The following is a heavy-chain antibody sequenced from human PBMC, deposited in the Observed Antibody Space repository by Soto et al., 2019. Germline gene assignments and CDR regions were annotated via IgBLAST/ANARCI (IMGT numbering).Heavy chain of an antibody. J-gene: IGHJ4*02. CDR3: VKQAHRLGGVDFDY. V-gene: IGHV3-64D*06. CDR2: VSTSGRST. CDR1: GFIFSEST. D-gene: IGHD3-16*01. Sequence: VGSLRLSCSASGFIFSESTIYWVRQVPGKGLEAISAVSTSGRSTYYADSVKDRFTISRDNSKNTLFLQMGSLRPEDTAIYYCVKQAHRLGGVDFDYWGQGTQVTV.